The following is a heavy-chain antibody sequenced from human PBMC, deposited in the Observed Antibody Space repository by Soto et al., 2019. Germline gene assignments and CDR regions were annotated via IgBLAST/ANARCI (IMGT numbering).Heavy chain of an antibody. V-gene: IGHV4-4*02. J-gene: IGHJ4*02. CDR3: AGRPEIHPR. CDR1: GGSTSSSDW. Sequence: QVHLQESGPGLVKSSETLSLTCAISGGSTSSSDWWTWVRQPPGEGLEWIGEIHRDGVTNYNSSLKSRLTISLDHSRNQFSLSLTSVTAADAAVYFCAGRPEIHPRWGQGILVPVSS. CDR2: IHRDGVT. D-gene: IGHD1-26*01.